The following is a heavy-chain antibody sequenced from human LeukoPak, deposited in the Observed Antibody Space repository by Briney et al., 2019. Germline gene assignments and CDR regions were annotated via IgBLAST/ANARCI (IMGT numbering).Heavy chain of an antibody. CDR3: AKVYSSGWYSHFGY. D-gene: IGHD6-19*01. Sequence: GGSLRLSCAASGFSFISYAMSWVRQAPGKGLEYVSAISGSGVSTYYADSVKGRFTISRDNSKNTLYLQMNRLRAEDTAVYYCAKVYSSGWYSHFGYWGQGALVTVSS. CDR2: ISGSGVST. V-gene: IGHV3-23*01. CDR1: GFSFISYA. J-gene: IGHJ4*02.